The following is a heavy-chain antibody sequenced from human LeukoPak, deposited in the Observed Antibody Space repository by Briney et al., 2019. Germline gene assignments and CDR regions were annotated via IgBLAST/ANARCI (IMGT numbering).Heavy chain of an antibody. CDR3: ARTIVVVVAATLEAGYYYGMDV. CDR2: MKPNSGNT. J-gene: IGHJ6*02. D-gene: IGHD2-15*01. Sequence: GSVTVSCKASGYTFTSYDINWVGQAAGEGLEGMGWMKPNSGNTDYAQKFQGRVTITRNKAKRTDYMEVSSLRGEGTAVYYCARTIVVVVAATLEAGYYYGMDVWGQGTTVTVSS. CDR1: GYTFTSYD. V-gene: IGHV1-8*01.